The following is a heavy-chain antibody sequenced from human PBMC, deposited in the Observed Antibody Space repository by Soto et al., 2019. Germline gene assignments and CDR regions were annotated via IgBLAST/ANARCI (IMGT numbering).Heavy chain of an antibody. CDR3: AQMTDSSGWHDY. D-gene: IGHD6-19*01. CDR2: ISYDGSNK. J-gene: IGHJ4*02. CDR1: GFTFSSYG. V-gene: IGHV3-30*18. Sequence: QVQLVESGGGVVQPGRSLRLSCAASGFTFSSYGMHWVRQAPGKGLEWVAVISYDGSNKYYADSVKGRFTISRDNSKNTLYLQMNSLRAEDTAVYYCAQMTDSSGWHDYWGQGTLVTVSS.